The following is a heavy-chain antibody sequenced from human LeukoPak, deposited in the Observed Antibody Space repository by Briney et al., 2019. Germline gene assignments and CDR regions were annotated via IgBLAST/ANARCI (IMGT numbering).Heavy chain of an antibody. D-gene: IGHD3-10*01. CDR3: ARADVGYYMVRGVTPLGFDP. Sequence: PSETLSLTCAVSGYAISSGYYWGWIRQPPGKGLEWIGSIYHSGNTYYNPSLKSRVTISVDTSKNQFSLKMRSVTAADTAVYYCARADVGYYMVRGVTPLGFDPWGQGTLVTVSS. J-gene: IGHJ5*02. CDR1: GYAISSGYY. V-gene: IGHV4-38-2*01. CDR2: IYHSGNT.